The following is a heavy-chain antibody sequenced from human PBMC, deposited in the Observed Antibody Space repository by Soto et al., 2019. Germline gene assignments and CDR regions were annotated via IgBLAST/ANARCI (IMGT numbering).Heavy chain of an antibody. D-gene: IGHD4-17*01. Sequence: XXVKVSCKASGYTFTTYGISWVRQAPGQWLEWLGWXSAYNXNTNYATKLQXXVTVTKDXXKSTAYMELRSLRSDDTAVYYCARGTTAEPGNYWGQGTLVTVSS. J-gene: IGHJ4*02. CDR1: GYTFTTYG. CDR3: ARGTTAEPGNY. CDR2: XSAYNXNT. V-gene: IGHV1-18*01.